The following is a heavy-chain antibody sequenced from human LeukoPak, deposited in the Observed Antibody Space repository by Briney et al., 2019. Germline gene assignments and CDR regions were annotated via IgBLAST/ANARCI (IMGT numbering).Heavy chain of an antibody. D-gene: IGHD6-19*01. V-gene: IGHV5-51*01. Sequence: GESLKISCKASGYSFTNYWIGWVRQMPGKGLEWVGIIYPGDSDTRYSPSSQGQVTLSADKSISTAYLQWSSLKASDTAMYYCARYTSGWYFDYWGQGTLVTVSS. CDR1: GYSFTNYW. CDR3: ARYTSGWYFDY. J-gene: IGHJ4*02. CDR2: IYPGDSDT.